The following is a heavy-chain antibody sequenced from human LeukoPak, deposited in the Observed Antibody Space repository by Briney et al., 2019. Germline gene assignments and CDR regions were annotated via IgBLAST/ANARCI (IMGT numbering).Heavy chain of an antibody. CDR2: VHHTGSA. V-gene: IGHV4-59*01. Sequence: KPLETLSLTCTVSGISLTTYYWSWVRQPPGKGLEWIGYVHHTGSADYNPSLKSRVSISLDMSKSQFSLMLTSATAADTAIYYCARDSWDYIAMDVWGPGTTVTVSS. J-gene: IGHJ6*02. D-gene: IGHD1-7*01. CDR1: GISLTTYY. CDR3: ARDSWDYIAMDV.